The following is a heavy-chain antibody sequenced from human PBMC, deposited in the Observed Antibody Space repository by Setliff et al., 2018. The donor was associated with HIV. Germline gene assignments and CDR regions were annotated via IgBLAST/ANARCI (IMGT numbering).Heavy chain of an antibody. D-gene: IGHD3-22*01. J-gene: IGHJ4*02. Sequence: SETLSLTCTVSGASISIGSYYWSWLRQPAGKGLEWIGRIYTSGSTNYNPSLKSRVTISVDTSKNQFSLKLSAVTAADTAVYYCARGYYDSSGTFDYWGQGTLVTVSS. V-gene: IGHV4-61*02. CDR1: GASISIGSYY. CDR2: IYTSGST. CDR3: ARGYYDSSGTFDY.